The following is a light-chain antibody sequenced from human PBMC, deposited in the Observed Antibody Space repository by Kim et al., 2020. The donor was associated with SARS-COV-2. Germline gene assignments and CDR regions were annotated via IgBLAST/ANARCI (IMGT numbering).Light chain of an antibody. CDR3: QQYGSS. CDR2: GAS. V-gene: IGKV3-20*01. Sequence: LSLSPGERTTLACRASQSVSSSYLAWYQQKPGQAPRLLIYGASSRATGIPDRFSGSGSGTDFTLTISRLEPEDFAVYYCQQYGSSFGQGTRLEIK. J-gene: IGKJ5*01. CDR1: QSVSSSY.